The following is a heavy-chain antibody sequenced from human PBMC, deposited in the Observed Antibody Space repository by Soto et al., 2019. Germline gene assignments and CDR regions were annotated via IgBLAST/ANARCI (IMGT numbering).Heavy chain of an antibody. Sequence: QVQLVQSGAEVKKPGASVKVSCKASGYTFTSHDINWMRQTTGQGLEWMGWMNPNSGHTNYAQKFQGRVTMTRDTSISTAYMDLTNLRSEDTAIYYCASDMSTTWGQGTLVNVSS. CDR3: ASDMSTT. J-gene: IGHJ5*02. CDR2: MNPNSGHT. V-gene: IGHV1-8*01. CDR1: GYTFTSHD. D-gene: IGHD2-2*01.